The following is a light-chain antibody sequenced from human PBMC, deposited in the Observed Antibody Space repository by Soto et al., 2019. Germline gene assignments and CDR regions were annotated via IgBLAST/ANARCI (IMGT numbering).Light chain of an antibody. CDR1: SSDVGAYSY. CDR3: CSYTSSNTLV. CDR2: EVS. J-gene: IGLJ2*01. Sequence: QSALTQPASVSGSPGQSITISCTGTSSDVGAYSYVSWYQQHPGNAPKLMIFEVSDRPSGVSNRFTGSKSGNTASLTISGLQAEDEADYYCCSYTSSNTLVFGGGTKLTVL. V-gene: IGLV2-14*01.